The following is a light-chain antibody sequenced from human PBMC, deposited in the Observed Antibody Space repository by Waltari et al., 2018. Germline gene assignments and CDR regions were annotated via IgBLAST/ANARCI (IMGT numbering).Light chain of an antibody. CDR1: ELGANY. CDR2: EDN. V-gene: IGLV3-1*01. Sequence: SYDLTQPTSVSVSPGQTASIPCSGDELGANYVSWFQQKPGQSPVLVIYEDNKRPSGIPERISGSNSGNTATLTISGTQAMDEADYYCQAWDSSSHVTFGGGSKLTVL. CDR3: QAWDSSSHVT. J-gene: IGLJ2*01.